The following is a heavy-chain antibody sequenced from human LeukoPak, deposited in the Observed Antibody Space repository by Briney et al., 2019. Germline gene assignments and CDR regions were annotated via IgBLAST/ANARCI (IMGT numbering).Heavy chain of an antibody. D-gene: IGHD6-13*01. V-gene: IGHV4-34*01. CDR3: ARHGEGKSAAESYYYYYMDV. J-gene: IGHJ6*03. Sequence: SETLSLTCAVYGGSFSGYYWSWIRQPPGKGLEWIGEINHSGSTNYNTSLKSRVTISVDTSKNQFSLKLSSVTAADTAVYYCARHGEGKSAAESYYYYYMDVWGKGTTVTISS. CDR2: INHSGST. CDR1: GGSFSGYY.